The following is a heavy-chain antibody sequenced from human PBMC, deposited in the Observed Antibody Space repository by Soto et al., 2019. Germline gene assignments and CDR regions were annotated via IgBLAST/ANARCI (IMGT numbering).Heavy chain of an antibody. D-gene: IGHD6-19*01. CDR2: ISSSSSYI. CDR3: ARDSKGWFSIAVAGTPRGMDV. CDR1: GFTFSSYS. V-gene: IGHV3-21*01. J-gene: IGHJ6*02. Sequence: GGSLRLSWAASGFTFSSYSMNWVRQAPGKGLEWVSSISSSSSYIYYADSVKGRFTISRDDAKNSLYLQMNSLRAEDTAVYYCARDSKGWFSIAVAGTPRGMDVWGQGTTVTVSS.